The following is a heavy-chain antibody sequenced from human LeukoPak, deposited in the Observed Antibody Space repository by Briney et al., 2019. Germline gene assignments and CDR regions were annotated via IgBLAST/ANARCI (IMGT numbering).Heavy chain of an antibody. J-gene: IGHJ4*02. D-gene: IGHD6-19*01. CDR1: GYTFTGYY. CDR2: INPNSGGT. Sequence: ASVKVSCKASGYTFTGYYMHWVRQAPGQGLEWMGRINPNSGGTNYAQKFQGRVTMTRDTSISTAYMELCRLRSDDTAVYYCARDLSPRRYSSGWYTLVYWGQGTLVTVSS. CDR3: ARDLSPRRYSSGWYTLVY. V-gene: IGHV1-2*06.